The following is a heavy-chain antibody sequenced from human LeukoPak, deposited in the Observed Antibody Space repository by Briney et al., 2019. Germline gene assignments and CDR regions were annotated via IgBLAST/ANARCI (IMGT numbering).Heavy chain of an antibody. D-gene: IGHD5-18*01. CDR2: IYYSGST. V-gene: IGHV4-59*01. CDR1: GGSISSYY. Sequence: PSETLSLTCTVSGGSISSYYWSWIRQPSGKGLEWIGYIYYSGSTNYNPSLKSRVTISVDTSKNQFSLKLSSVTAADTAVYYCARDAGYSYAYYYMDVWGKGTTVTISS. J-gene: IGHJ6*03. CDR3: ARDAGYSYAYYYMDV.